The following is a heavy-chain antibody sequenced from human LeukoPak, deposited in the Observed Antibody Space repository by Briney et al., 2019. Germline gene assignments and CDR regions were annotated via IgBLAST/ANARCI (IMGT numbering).Heavy chain of an antibody. J-gene: IGHJ4*02. CDR3: ARGSVRGLAFDY. D-gene: IGHD3-10*01. Sequence: PSQTLSLNCTVSGGSISSGGYYWSWIRQHPGKGLEWIGYIYYSGSTYYNPSLKSRVTIAVDTSKNQFSLKLSSVTAADTAVYYCARGSVRGLAFDYWGQGTLVTVSS. CDR2: IYYSGST. CDR1: GGSISSGGYY. V-gene: IGHV4-31*03.